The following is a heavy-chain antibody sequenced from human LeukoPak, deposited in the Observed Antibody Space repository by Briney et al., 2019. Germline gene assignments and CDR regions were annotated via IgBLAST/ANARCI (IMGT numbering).Heavy chain of an antibody. D-gene: IGHD2-21*02. J-gene: IGHJ4*02. Sequence: GGSLRLSGAASGFTFSNYAMLWVGQAPGKGLEYVSAITNNGGSTYYAHSVKGRFTISRDNSKNTLYLQMGSLRAEDMDVYYCARDRGAYCGGDCFNYYFDSWGQGTLVTVSS. CDR3: ARDRGAYCGGDCFNYYFDS. V-gene: IGHV3-64*01. CDR1: GFTFSNYA. CDR2: ITNNGGST.